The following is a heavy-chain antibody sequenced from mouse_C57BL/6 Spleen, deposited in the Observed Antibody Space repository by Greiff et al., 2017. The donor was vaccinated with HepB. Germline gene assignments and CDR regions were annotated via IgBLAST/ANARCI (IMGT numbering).Heavy chain of an antibody. CDR1: GYTFTDYN. CDR3: ARRGYDVGCYFDY. CDR2: INPNNGGT. J-gene: IGHJ2*01. D-gene: IGHD2-2*01. V-gene: IGHV1-22*01. Sequence: EVQLQESGPELVKPGASVKMSCKASGYTFTDYNMHWVKQSHGKSLEWIGYINPNNGGTSYNQKFKGKATLTVNKSSSTAYMELRSLTSEDSAVYYCARRGYDVGCYFDYWGQGTTLTVSS.